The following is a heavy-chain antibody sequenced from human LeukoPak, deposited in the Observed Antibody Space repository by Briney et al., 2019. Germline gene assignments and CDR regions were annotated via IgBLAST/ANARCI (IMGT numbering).Heavy chain of an antibody. Sequence: PGGSLRLSCAASGFTFSSYAMSWVRQPPGKGLEWIGEINHSGSTNYDPSLKSRVSISVDTSKNQFSLKLSSVTAADTAVYYCARRNGQDIVPTFRRRYYFDYWGQGTLVTVSS. CDR1: GFTFSSYA. J-gene: IGHJ4*02. CDR2: INHSGST. CDR3: ARRNGQDIVPTFRRRYYFDY. D-gene: IGHD5-12*01. V-gene: IGHV4-34*01.